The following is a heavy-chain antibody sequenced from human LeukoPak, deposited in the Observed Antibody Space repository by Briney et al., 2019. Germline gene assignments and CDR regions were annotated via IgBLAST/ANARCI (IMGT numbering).Heavy chain of an antibody. CDR1: GGSISSSNYY. V-gene: IGHV4-39*01. D-gene: IGHD4-17*01. J-gene: IGHJ3*02. CDR3: ASTVKKSPLGVDAFDI. Sequence: SETLSLTCTVSGGSISSSNYYWGWIRQSPGKGLEWMGTIYYSGSTYYNPSLKSRVTISVDTSRNQFSLKLRSVTAADTAVYYCASTVKKSPLGVDAFDIWGQGTMVTVSS. CDR2: IYYSGST.